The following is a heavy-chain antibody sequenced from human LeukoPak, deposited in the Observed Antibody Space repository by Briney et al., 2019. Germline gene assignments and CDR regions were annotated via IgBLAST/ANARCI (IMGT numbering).Heavy chain of an antibody. CDR3: VRSRIGDYS. D-gene: IGHD4-17*01. J-gene: IGHJ5*01. V-gene: IGHV3-7*01. CDR1: GFTFSSYW. Sequence: GGSLRLSCAASGFTFSSYWMDWVRQAPGKGLEWVANIKQDGIDKYYVDSVKGRFTISRDNAKNSMYLQMSGLRAEDTAVYYCVRSRIGDYSRGQGTLVSVSS. CDR2: IKQDGIDK.